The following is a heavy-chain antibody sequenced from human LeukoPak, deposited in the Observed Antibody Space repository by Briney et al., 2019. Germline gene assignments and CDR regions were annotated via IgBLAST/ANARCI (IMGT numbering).Heavy chain of an antibody. D-gene: IGHD3-10*01. CDR1: GFTFSSYG. Sequence: QPGRSLRLSCAASGFTFSSYGMHWVRQAPGKGLEWVAVIWYDGSNKYYADSVKGRFTISRDNSKNTLYLQMNSLRAEDTAVYYCAKDLWFGGANYYYYYGMDVWGQGTTVTVSS. J-gene: IGHJ6*02. CDR3: AKDLWFGGANYYYYYGMDV. V-gene: IGHV3-33*06. CDR2: IWYDGSNK.